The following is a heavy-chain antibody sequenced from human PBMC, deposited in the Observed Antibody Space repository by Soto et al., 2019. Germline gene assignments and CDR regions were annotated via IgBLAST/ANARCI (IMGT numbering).Heavy chain of an antibody. D-gene: IGHD3-3*01. J-gene: IGHJ6*02. CDR2: IIPIFGTA. CDR3: ARAYYDFWSGYYDNYYYYGMDV. Sequence: VKVSCKASGGTFSSYAISWVRQAPGQGLEWMGGIIPIFGTANYAQKFQGRVTITADESTSTAYMELSSLRSEDTAVYYCARAYYDFWSGYYDNYYYYGMDVWGQGTTVTVSS. CDR1: GGTFSSYA. V-gene: IGHV1-69*01.